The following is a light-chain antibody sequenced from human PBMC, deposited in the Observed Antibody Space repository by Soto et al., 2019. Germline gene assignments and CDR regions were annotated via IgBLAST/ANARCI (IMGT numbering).Light chain of an antibody. CDR2: GAS. J-gene: IGKJ1*01. CDR1: QSISDT. Sequence: EIVMTQSPATLSVSPGGRATLSCRASQSISDTLAWYQQKPGQAPRLLFYGASTRATDIPARFSGSGSGTEFTLTISSLQSEDFAVYYCQQHSKWPRTFGQGTKVDIK. CDR3: QQHSKWPRT. V-gene: IGKV3-15*01.